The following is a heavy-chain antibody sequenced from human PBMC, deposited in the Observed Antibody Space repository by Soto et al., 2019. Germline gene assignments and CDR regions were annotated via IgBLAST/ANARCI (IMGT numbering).Heavy chain of an antibody. D-gene: IGHD3-22*01. CDR3: ARASRFEYYYDSNGYYQPTDNWFDP. CDR1: GFTFSSYG. J-gene: IGHJ5*02. CDR2: IWYDGSNK. Sequence: GGSLRLSCAASGFTFSSYGMHWVRQAPGKGLEWVAVIWYDGSNKYYADSVKGRFTISRDNSKNTLYLQMNSLRAEDTAVYYCARASRFEYYYDSNGYYQPTDNWFDPWGQGTLVTVSS. V-gene: IGHV3-33*01.